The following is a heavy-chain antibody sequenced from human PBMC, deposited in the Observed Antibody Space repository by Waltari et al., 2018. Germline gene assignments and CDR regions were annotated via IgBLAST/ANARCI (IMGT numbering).Heavy chain of an antibody. CDR2: IYHSGST. D-gene: IGHD4-17*01. V-gene: IGHV4-38-2*01. CDR3: ARGPYGSFDY. J-gene: IGHJ4*02. Sequence: QVQLQESGPGLVKPSETLSLTCAVSGYSISSGYYWGWIRQPPGKGLEWIGSIYHSGSTYNNPTLKRRVTISVDTSKNQFSLKLSSVTAADTAVYYCARGPYGSFDYWGQGTLVTVSS. CDR1: GYSISSGYY.